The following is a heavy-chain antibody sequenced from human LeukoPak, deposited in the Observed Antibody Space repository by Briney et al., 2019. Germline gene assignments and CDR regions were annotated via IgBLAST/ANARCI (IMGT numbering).Heavy chain of an antibody. Sequence: SETLSLTCTVSGGSISSYYWSWIRQPARKGLEWIGRIYTGGPTHYNPSLKSRVTISVDTSKNQFSLKISSVPAADTAVYYSARLIDAGADILTGVNYWGQGNLVTVSS. CDR2: IYTGGPT. CDR1: GGSISSYY. V-gene: IGHV4-4*07. J-gene: IGHJ4*02. CDR3: ARLIDAGADILTGVNY. D-gene: IGHD3-9*01.